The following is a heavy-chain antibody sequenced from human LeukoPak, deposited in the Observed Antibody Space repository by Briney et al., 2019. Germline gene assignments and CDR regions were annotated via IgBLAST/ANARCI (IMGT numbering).Heavy chain of an antibody. CDR2: IKRDGSER. CDR1: GLRFSDYW. V-gene: IGHV3-7*01. D-gene: IGHD5-18*01. J-gene: IGHJ4*02. Sequence: PGGSLRPSCAASGLRFSDYWMSWVRQAPGKGLEWVASIKRDGSERNYVDSVKGRFVISRDNAKNSVYLQLNSLRAEDTAVYYCARHGYSYGYSLDYWGQGTLVTVSS. CDR3: ARHGYSYGYSLDY.